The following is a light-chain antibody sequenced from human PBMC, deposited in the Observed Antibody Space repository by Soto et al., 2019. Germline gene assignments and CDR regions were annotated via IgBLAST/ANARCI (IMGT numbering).Light chain of an antibody. CDR2: DAT. CDR3: QQTFVTPRT. V-gene: IGKV1-39*01. Sequence: DIQLTQALSSLSASVGDTFTITCRANQTIKTFLNWYQHKPGKAPKLLIHDATTLHSGVPSRFAASGSGKDFTLTISSLQPEDFATYYCQQTFVTPRTFGQGTKVDIK. CDR1: QTIKTF. J-gene: IGKJ1*01.